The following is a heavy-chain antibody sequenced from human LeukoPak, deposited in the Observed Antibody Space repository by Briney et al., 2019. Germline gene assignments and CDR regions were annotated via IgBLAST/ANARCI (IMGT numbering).Heavy chain of an antibody. V-gene: IGHV1-46*01. CDR2: INPSSGST. D-gene: IGHD3-10*01. CDR3: ARDPGVTMVRGVIPIEYYYFYYMDV. J-gene: IGHJ6*03. CDR1: GYTFTSYY. Sequence: ASVKVSCKASGYTFTSYYMHWVRQAPGQGLEWMGIINPSSGSTSYAQKFQGRVTMTRDTSTSTLYMELSSLRSEDTAVYYCARDPGVTMVRGVIPIEYYYFYYMDVWGKGTTVTVSS.